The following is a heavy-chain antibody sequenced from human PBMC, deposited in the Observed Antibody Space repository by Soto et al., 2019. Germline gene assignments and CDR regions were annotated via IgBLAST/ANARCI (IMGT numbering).Heavy chain of an antibody. CDR2: ISYDGSNK. Sequence: GGSLRLSCAASGFTFSSYAMHWVRQAPGKGLEWVAVISYDGSNKYYADSVKGRFTISRDNSKNTLYLQMNSLRAEDTAVYYCARDGSGSSLYGWGQGTLVTVSS. V-gene: IGHV3-30-3*01. CDR3: ARDGSGSSLYG. CDR1: GFTFSSYA. D-gene: IGHD6-13*01. J-gene: IGHJ4*02.